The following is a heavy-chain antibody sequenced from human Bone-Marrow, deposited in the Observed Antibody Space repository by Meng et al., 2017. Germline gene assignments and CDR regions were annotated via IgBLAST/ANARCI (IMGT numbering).Heavy chain of an antibody. D-gene: IGHD3-10*01. Sequence: GESLKISCAASGFTFSDYYMSWIRQAPGKGLEWVSYISSSGSTIYYADSVKGRFTISRDNAKNSLYLQMNSLRAEDTAVYYCARGTGVVLWFGELWDYWGQGTLVTVSS. CDR3: ARGTGVVLWFGELWDY. CDR1: GFTFSDYY. CDR2: ISSSGSTI. V-gene: IGHV3-11*01. J-gene: IGHJ4*02.